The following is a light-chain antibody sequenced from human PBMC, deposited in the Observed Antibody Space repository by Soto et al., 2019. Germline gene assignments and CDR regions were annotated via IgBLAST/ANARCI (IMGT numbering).Light chain of an antibody. CDR3: QQYNYWPRT. CDR1: QTVGSN. CDR2: DAS. J-gene: IGKJ2*01. V-gene: IGKV3D-15*01. Sequence: EIVMTQSPATLSVSPGERATLSCRASQTVGSNLAWYKQKRGQAPRLLIYDASTRATGIPARFSGSGSGTDFTLTISSLQSEDFALYYCQQYNYWPRTFGQWSKLEIK.